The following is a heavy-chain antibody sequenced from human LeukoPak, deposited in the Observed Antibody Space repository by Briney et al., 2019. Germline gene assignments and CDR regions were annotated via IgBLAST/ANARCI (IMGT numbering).Heavy chain of an antibody. CDR3: ASTIVVVPAAIPPFDAFDI. J-gene: IGHJ3*02. CDR1: GGSISSSSYY. Sequence: TSETLSLTCTVSGGSISSSSYYWGWIRQPPGKGLEWIGSIYYSGSTYYNPSLKSRVTISVDTSKNQFSLKLSSVTAADTVVYYCASTIVVVPAAIPPFDAFDIWGQGTMVTVSS. V-gene: IGHV4-39*01. D-gene: IGHD2-2*02. CDR2: IYYSGST.